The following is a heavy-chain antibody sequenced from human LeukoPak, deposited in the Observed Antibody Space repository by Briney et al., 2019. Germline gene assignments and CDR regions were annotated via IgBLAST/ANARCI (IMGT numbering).Heavy chain of an antibody. CDR2: ISPSDSDT. CDR3: ARQDPDMARAFDI. CDR1: GCRFTSCW. Sequence: GAPEISLQGPGCRFTSCWFAWVRETAAKGLERVGIISPSDSDTSYSPSFKGQVTISADHSVTTAYLQWSSLKASATAIYYCARQDPDMARAFDICGEKTLVTVSS. V-gene: IGHV5-51*01. D-gene: IGHD3-9*01. J-gene: IGHJ3*02.